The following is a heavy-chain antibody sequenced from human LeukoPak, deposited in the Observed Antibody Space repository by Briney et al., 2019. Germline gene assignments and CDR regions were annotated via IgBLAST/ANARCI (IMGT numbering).Heavy chain of an antibody. D-gene: IGHD3-10*01. CDR3: AKTYYIGSGSYYRGPWDI. CDR1: GFTFSSYA. J-gene: IGHJ3*02. CDR2: ISGSGSNT. Sequence: GGSLRLSCAASGFTFSSYAMSWVRQAPGKGLEWVAAISGSGSNTYYADSVKGRFTISRASSNNTLSLQMSSLRDEDTATYYCAKTYYIGSGSYYRGPWDIWGQGTMVTVSS. V-gene: IGHV3-23*01.